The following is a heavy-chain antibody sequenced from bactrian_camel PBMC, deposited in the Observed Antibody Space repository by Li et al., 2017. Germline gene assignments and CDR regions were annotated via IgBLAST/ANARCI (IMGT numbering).Heavy chain of an antibody. D-gene: IGHD7*01. CDR2: FYSGGGSP. CDR3: AARRSFLVNCFLAVDNFAD. Sequence: VQLVESGGGSVQAGGSLRLSCTVSGYTYSSRCWGWFRQAPGKEREGVASFYSGGGSPYYADSVKGRFTISQDDAEHTLYLQLNSLKIEDTAMYYCAARRSFLVNCFLAVDNFADWGQGTQVTVS. J-gene: IGHJ6*01. CDR1: GYTYSSRC. V-gene: IGHV3S1*01.